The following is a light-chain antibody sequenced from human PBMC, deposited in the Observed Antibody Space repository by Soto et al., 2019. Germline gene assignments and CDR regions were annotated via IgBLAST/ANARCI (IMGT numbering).Light chain of an antibody. CDR3: QQWRT. Sequence: EIVLTQSPATLSLSPGERATLSCRASQSVSSYLAWYQQKPGQAPRLLIYDASNRATGIPARFSGSGSGTDFTLTISVLEPEDFAVYYCQQWRTFGPGTKVDIK. J-gene: IGKJ3*01. CDR2: DAS. CDR1: QSVSSY. V-gene: IGKV3-11*01.